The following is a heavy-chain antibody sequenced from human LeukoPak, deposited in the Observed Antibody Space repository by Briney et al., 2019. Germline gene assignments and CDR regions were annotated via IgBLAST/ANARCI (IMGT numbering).Heavy chain of an antibody. CDR3: ARASYSYGSPFDY. D-gene: IGHD5-18*01. CDR2: IYYSGST. CDR1: GGSISSYY. Sequence: SETLSLTCTVSGGSISSYYWSWIRQPPGKGLEWSGYIYYSGSTNYNPSLKSRCTISVNKSKNQFSLKLRSVPAADTAVYYCARASYSYGSPFDYWGQGTLVTVSS. J-gene: IGHJ4*02. V-gene: IGHV4-59*01.